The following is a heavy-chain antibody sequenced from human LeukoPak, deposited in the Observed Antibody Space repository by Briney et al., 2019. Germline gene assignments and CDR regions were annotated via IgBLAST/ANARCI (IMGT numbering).Heavy chain of an antibody. Sequence: SETLSLTCTVSGGSISSYYWSWIRQPPGKGLEWIGYIYYSGSTNYNPSLKSRVTISVDTSKNQFSLKLSSVTAADTAVYYCARVGGAYGSADYWGQGTLVTVSS. CDR1: GGSISSYY. CDR3: ARVGGAYGSADY. V-gene: IGHV4-59*01. J-gene: IGHJ4*02. D-gene: IGHD3-10*01. CDR2: IYYSGST.